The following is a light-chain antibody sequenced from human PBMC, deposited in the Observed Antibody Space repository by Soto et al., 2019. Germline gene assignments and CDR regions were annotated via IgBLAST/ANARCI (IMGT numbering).Light chain of an antibody. CDR3: VLYVGSGIWV. J-gene: IGLJ3*02. V-gene: IGLV8-61*01. CDR2: GTK. Sequence: AVVTQEPSFSVSPGGTVTLTCGLSSGSVSTSHFPNWYLQTPGQPPRTLIYGTKTRSSGVPDRFSGSILGIRAALTITGAQADDESDYYCVLYVGSGIWVFGGGTKLTVL. CDR1: SGSVSTSHF.